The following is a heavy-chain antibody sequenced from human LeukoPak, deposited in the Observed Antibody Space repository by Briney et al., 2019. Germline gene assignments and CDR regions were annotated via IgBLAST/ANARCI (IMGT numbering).Heavy chain of an antibody. V-gene: IGHV3-30*18. CDR1: GFTFSSYG. J-gene: IGHJ4*02. D-gene: IGHD6-19*01. CDR2: ISYDGSNK. Sequence: GGSLRLSCAASGFTFSSYGMHWVRQAPGKGLEWVAVISYDGSNKYYADSVKGRFTISRDKSKNTLYLQMNSLRAEDTAVYYCAKDRRGDLYSSGWSVFDYWGQGTLVTVSS. CDR3: AKDRRGDLYSSGWSVFDY.